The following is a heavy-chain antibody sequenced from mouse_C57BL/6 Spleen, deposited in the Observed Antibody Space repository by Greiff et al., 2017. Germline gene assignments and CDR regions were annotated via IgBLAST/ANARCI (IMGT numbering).Heavy chain of an antibody. D-gene: IGHD2-5*01. Sequence: EVQLQQSGPELVKPGASVKISCKASGYTFTDYYMNWVKQSHGKSLEWIGDINPNNGGTSYNQKFKGKATLTVDKSSSTAYMELRSLTSEDSAVYYCARGPYYSNYGFDYWGQGTTFTVSS. CDR1: GYTFTDYY. J-gene: IGHJ2*01. V-gene: IGHV1-26*01. CDR3: ARGPYYSNYGFDY. CDR2: INPNNGGT.